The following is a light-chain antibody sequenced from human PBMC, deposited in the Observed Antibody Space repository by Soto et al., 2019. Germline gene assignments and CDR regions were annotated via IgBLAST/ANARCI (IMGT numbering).Light chain of an antibody. CDR2: GAS. CDR1: QSVSNN. CDR3: QQYNHWPLFT. V-gene: IGKV3-15*01. J-gene: IGKJ3*01. Sequence: EIVMTQSPATLSVSPGERATLSCRASQSVSNNLAWYQQKPGQAPRLLIYGASTRATGIPARFSGSGSGTEFTLTVSSLHSEDLAVYYCQQYNHWPLFTFGPGTKVDIK.